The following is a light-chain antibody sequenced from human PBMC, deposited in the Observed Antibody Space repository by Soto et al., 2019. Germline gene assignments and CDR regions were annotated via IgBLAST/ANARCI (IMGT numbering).Light chain of an antibody. Sequence: EIVLTQSPGALSLSPGERATLSCRASQSVTSNLLPWFQQKPGHAPRLLIYDASRRATGIPDTFSGGGSGTDFTLTISRLEPEEPEDFAVYYCQQYGSSLTFGGGTKVEIK. CDR1: QSVTSNL. V-gene: IGKV3-20*01. CDR2: DAS. J-gene: IGKJ4*01. CDR3: QQYGSSLT.